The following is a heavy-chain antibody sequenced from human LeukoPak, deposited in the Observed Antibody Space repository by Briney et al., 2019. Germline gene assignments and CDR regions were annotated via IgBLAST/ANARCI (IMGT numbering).Heavy chain of an antibody. CDR3: ARYWNGGNYDY. CDR1: GFTVSSNY. Sequence: GGSLRLSCAASGFTVSSNYMSWVRQAPGKGLEWVSIISSGGSTYYADSVKGRFTISRDNSKNTLYLQMNSLRAEDTAVYYCARYWNGGNYDYWGQGTLVTVSS. J-gene: IGHJ4*02. CDR2: ISSGGST. D-gene: IGHD1-1*01. V-gene: IGHV3-66*01.